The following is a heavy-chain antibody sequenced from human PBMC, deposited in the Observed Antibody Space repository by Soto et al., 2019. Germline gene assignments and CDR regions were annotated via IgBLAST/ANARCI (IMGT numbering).Heavy chain of an antibody. CDR1: GFTFSNYA. CDR3: AKAYFVWSSEQPYYFDY. D-gene: IGHD3-16*01. Sequence: EVQLLDSGGGLVQPGGSLRLSCAASGFTFSNYAMTWVRQGPGKGLEWVSGISGSGGRSYYADSVKGRFTISRDNSKSTLYLQMDSLRAEDTAVYYCAKAYFVWSSEQPYYFDYWCHGTLVTVSS. CDR2: ISGSGGRS. V-gene: IGHV3-23*01. J-gene: IGHJ4*01.